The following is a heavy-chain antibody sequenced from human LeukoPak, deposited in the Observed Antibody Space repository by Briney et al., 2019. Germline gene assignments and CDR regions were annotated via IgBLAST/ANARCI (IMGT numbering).Heavy chain of an antibody. CDR1: GGSIRSYY. V-gene: IGHV4-59*01. J-gene: IGHJ4*02. CDR2: IYYSGST. CDR3: ARVSSSGSADFDY. D-gene: IGHD3-22*01. Sequence: SETLSLTCTVSGGSIRSYYWSWIRQPPGKGLEWIGYIYYSGSTNYNPSLKSRVTISVATSKNQFSLKLSSVTAADTAVYYCARVSSSGSADFDYWGQGTLVTVSS.